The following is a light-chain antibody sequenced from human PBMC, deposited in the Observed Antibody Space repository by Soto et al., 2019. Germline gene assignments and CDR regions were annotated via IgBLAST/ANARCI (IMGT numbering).Light chain of an antibody. Sequence: EIVLTQSPGTLSLSPGERATLSCRASQSVSSSYLAWYQQKPGQAPRLLIYGASSRATGIPDRFSGSGSGTDFPLTISRLETEDFAVYYCQQYGSSPQYTFGQGTKLEIK. CDR1: QSVSSSY. J-gene: IGKJ2*01. CDR2: GAS. V-gene: IGKV3-20*01. CDR3: QQYGSSPQYT.